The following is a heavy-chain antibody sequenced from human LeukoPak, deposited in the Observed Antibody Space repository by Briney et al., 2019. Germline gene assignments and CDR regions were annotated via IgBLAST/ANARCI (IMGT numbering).Heavy chain of an antibody. CDR1: GDSISTYY. Sequence: SETLSLTCTVSGDSISTYYWSWIRQPPGKGLEWIGYIYYRVTSDYNPSLKSRVTMSVDMSTRQISLKLSSVTAADAAVYYCARDLWGSGIDYWGQGTLVTASS. V-gene: IGHV4-59*01. CDR3: ARDLWGSGIDY. J-gene: IGHJ4*02. CDR2: IYYRVTS. D-gene: IGHD3-10*01.